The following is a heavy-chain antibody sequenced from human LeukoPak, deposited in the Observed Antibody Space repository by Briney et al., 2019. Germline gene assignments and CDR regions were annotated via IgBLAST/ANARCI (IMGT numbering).Heavy chain of an antibody. V-gene: IGHV4-59*01. J-gene: IGHJ4*02. CDR2: IFNSGST. D-gene: IGHD6-13*01. Sequence: SETLSLTCTVSGGSISNYYWTWIRQPPGKGLEWIGYIFNSGSTNYNSSLKSRVNISGDTSKNQFPLKLSCVTAADTALYYCARARGTAGGFDYWGQGTLVTVSS. CDR1: GGSISNYY. CDR3: ARARGTAGGFDY.